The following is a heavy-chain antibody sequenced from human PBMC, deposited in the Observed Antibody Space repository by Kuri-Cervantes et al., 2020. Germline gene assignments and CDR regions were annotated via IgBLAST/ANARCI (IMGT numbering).Heavy chain of an antibody. CDR2: ISWNSGSI. CDR1: GFTFDDYA. Sequence: SLKISCAASGFTFDDYAMHWVRQAPGKGLEWVSGISWNSGSIGYADSVKGRFTISRDNAKNTLYLHMNSLRAEETAIYYCAKGSYGDYVGGAFDVWGQGTMVTVSS. V-gene: IGHV3-9*01. D-gene: IGHD4-17*01. J-gene: IGHJ3*01. CDR3: AKGSYGDYVGGAFDV.